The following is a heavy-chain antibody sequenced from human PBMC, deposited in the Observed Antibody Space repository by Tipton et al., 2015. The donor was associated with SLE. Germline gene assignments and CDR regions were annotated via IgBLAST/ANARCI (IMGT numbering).Heavy chain of an antibody. J-gene: IGHJ3*02. CDR1: GGSISSFY. CDR3: ARVDAVVVSPGDIDI. D-gene: IGHD3-22*01. Sequence: TLSLTCTVSGGSISSFYWSWIRQPPGKGLECIGYIYYSGATSYNPSLKSRVTILVDMSKSQSTLKLSSVTAAETAVYYCARVDAVVVSPGDIDIRGSWTMATVTS. V-gene: IGHV4-59*01. CDR2: IYYSGAT.